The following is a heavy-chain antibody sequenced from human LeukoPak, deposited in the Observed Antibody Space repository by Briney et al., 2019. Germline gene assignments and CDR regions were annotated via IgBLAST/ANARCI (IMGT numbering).Heavy chain of an antibody. D-gene: IGHD4-23*01. V-gene: IGHV3-48*02. J-gene: IGHJ3*02. CDR3: ARETTNYGGGADI. Sequence: GGSLRLSCAASGFTFSNYAMSWVRQAPGKGPEWVSYISSSSSTIYYADSVKGRFTISRDNAKNSLYLQMNSLRDEDTAVYYCARETTNYGGGADIWGQGTMVTVSS. CDR2: ISSSSSTI. CDR1: GFTFSNYA.